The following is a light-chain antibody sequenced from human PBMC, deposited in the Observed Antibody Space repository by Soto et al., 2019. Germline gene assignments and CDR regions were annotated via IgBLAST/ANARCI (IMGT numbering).Light chain of an antibody. CDR3: HQRGGWPHT. CDR1: QSIGTY. CDR2: AAS. J-gene: IGKJ2*01. Sequence: EIVLTQSPATLSLSPGERATLSCRASQSIGTYLAWYQQRPGQAPRLLIYAASNRATGIPGRFDGSGSGTDFTLTSSSREPGDFAVYYRHQRGGWPHTFGQGTKLEI. V-gene: IGKV3-11*01.